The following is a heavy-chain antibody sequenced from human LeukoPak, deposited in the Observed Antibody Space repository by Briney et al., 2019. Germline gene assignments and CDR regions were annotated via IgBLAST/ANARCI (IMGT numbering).Heavy chain of an antibody. D-gene: IGHD3-3*01. CDR2: INHSGST. CDR1: GGSFSGYY. Sequence: SETLSLTCAVYGGSFSGYYWSWIRQPPGKGLEWIGEINHSGSTNYNPSLKSRVTISVDTSKNQFSLKLSSVTAADTAVYYCARRGDFWRVDYWGQGTLVTVSS. CDR3: ARRGDFWRVDY. V-gene: IGHV4-34*01. J-gene: IGHJ4*02.